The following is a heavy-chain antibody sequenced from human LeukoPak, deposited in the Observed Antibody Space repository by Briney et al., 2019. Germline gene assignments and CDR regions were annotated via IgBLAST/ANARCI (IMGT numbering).Heavy chain of an antibody. J-gene: IGHJ4*02. V-gene: IGHV3-7*05. Sequence: GGSLRLSCVASVGLDMNWVRQAPGKGLEWVANIKPDGSEKYYVDSVKGRFTISRDNAKNSLSLEMNSLRPEDTAVYYCARYPQPQGWGQGTLVTVSS. CDR1: VGLD. CDR3: ARYPQPQG. CDR2: IKPDGSEK. D-gene: IGHD1-14*01.